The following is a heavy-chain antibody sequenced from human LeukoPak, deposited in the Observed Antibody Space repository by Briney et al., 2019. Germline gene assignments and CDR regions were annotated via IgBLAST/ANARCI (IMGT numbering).Heavy chain of an antibody. CDR2: INPNSGGT. V-gene: IGHV1-2*02. J-gene: IGHJ4*02. D-gene: IGHD6-19*01. Sequence: ASVKVSCTASGYTFTGYYIHWVRQAPGQGLEWMGWINPNSGGTNYAQKFQGRVTMTRDTSISTAYMELSRLRSDDTAVYYCAREAVAVANEDFDDWGQGTLVTVSS. CDR3: AREAVAVANEDFDD. CDR1: GYTFTGYY.